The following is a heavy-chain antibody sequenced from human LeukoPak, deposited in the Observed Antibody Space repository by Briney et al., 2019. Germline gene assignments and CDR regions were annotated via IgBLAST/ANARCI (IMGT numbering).Heavy chain of an antibody. CDR3: ARIRVIEMATSGFDY. Sequence: SGPTLVNPTQTLTLTCTFSGFSLSTSGMCVSWIRQPPGKALEWLARIDWDDDKYYSTSLKTWLTISKDTSKNQVVLTMTNMDPVDTATYYCARIRVIEMATSGFDYWGQGTLVTVSS. J-gene: IGHJ4*02. V-gene: IGHV2-70*11. CDR2: IDWDDDK. D-gene: IGHD5-24*01. CDR1: GFSLSTSGMC.